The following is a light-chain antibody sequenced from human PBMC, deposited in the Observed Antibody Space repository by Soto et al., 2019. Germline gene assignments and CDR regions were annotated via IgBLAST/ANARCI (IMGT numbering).Light chain of an antibody. CDR2: DAS. CDR1: QSVSSW. Sequence: DIQMTQSPSTLSASVGDRVTIPCRASQSVSSWLAWYQQKPGKAPKLLIYDASRLSIGVASRFSGGGSGTEFTLTISSVQPDDFATYYCQQYSSYLWTFGQGTKVDIK. J-gene: IGKJ1*01. CDR3: QQYSSYLWT. V-gene: IGKV1-5*01.